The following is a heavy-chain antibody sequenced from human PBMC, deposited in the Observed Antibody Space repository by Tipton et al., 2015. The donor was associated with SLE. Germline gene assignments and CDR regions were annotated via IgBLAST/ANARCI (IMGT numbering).Heavy chain of an antibody. D-gene: IGHD6-25*01. CDR2: IHHSGST. Sequence: TLSLTCTVSGGSISSHYWSWIRQSPGRGLEWIGYIHHSGSTKYSPSLESRVTISADTSKNQFSLRLTSVTAADTAVYYCARWAAGYYYYYGLDVWGQGTTVTVSS. V-gene: IGHV4-59*11. CDR3: ARWAAGYYYYYGLDV. CDR1: GGSISSHY. J-gene: IGHJ6*02.